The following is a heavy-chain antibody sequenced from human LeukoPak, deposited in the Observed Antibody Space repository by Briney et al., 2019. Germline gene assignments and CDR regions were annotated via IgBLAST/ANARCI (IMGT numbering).Heavy chain of an antibody. J-gene: IGHJ4*02. CDR2: ISVTSTYI. CDR1: GFTFSSYS. CDR3: ARVVMTTRPLDY. Sequence: KPGGSLRLSCAASGFTFSSYSMNWVRQAPGKGLEWVSAISVTSTYIYYADSVKGRFTISRDNAKNSLYLQMNSLRAEDTAVYYCARVVMTTRPLDYWGQGTLVTVSS. V-gene: IGHV3-21*01. D-gene: IGHD2-21*01.